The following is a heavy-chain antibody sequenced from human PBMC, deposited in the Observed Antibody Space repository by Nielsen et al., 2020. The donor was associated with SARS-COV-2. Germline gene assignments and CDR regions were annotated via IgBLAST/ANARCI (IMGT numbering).Heavy chain of an antibody. CDR1: GGSISSYY. CDR3: ARLAVAGPRANYYYGMDV. D-gene: IGHD6-19*01. V-gene: IGHV4-4*07. J-gene: IGHJ6*02. CDR2: IYTSGST. Sequence: SETLSLTCTVSGGSISSYYWSWNRQPAGKGLEWIGRIYTSGSTNYNPSLKSRVTMSVDTSKNQFSLKLSSVTAADTAVYYCARLAVAGPRANYYYGMDVWGQGTTVTVSS.